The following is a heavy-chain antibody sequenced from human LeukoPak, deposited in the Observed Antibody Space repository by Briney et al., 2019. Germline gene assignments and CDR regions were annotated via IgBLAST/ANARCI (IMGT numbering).Heavy chain of an antibody. J-gene: IGHJ6*03. CDR3: AKDSAFYYIDV. V-gene: IGHV3-30*02. Sequence: GGSLRLSCAASGFTFNNYGMHWVRQAPGKGLEWVAFIRYNGNNQYYADSVKGRFTISRDNSKNTLYLQMNSLKGDGTAVYYCAKDSAFYYIDVWGKGTTVIISS. D-gene: IGHD3-10*01. CDR1: GFTFNNYG. CDR2: IRYNGNNQ.